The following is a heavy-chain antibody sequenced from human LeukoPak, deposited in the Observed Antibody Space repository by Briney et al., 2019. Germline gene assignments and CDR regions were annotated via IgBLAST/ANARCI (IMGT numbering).Heavy chain of an antibody. CDR3: AKDSPSRTATTEVPVDY. Sequence: GGSLRLSCAASGFSFRDYTMNWVRQAPGKGLEWLAFIRSSSSYINFANSVRGRFTISRDNAKNSLYLQMNSQRAENTAVYYCAKDSPSRTATTEVPVDYWGQGTLVTVSS. CDR1: GFSFRDYT. J-gene: IGHJ4*02. V-gene: IGHV3-21*01. D-gene: IGHD1/OR15-1a*01. CDR2: IRSSSSYI.